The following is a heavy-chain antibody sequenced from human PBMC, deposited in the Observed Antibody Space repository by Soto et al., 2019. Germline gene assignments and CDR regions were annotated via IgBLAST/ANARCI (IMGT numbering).Heavy chain of an antibody. V-gene: IGHV4-34*01. D-gene: IGHD3-3*01. J-gene: IGHJ6*02. CDR2: INHSGST. Sequence: SETLSLTCAVYGGSFSGYYWSWIRQPPGKGLEWIGEINHSGSTNYNPSLKSRVTISVDTSKNQFSLKLSSVTAADTAVYYCARGQVVWSGYYTSYYYGMDVWGQGTTVTVSS. CDR3: ARGQVVWSGYYTSYYYGMDV. CDR1: GGSFSGYY.